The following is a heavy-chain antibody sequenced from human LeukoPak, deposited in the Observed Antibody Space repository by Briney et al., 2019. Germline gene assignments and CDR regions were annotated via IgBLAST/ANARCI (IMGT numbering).Heavy chain of an antibody. CDR3: ARDQVVGARTGAFDY. J-gene: IGHJ4*02. D-gene: IGHD1-26*01. CDR2: ISSGTGFI. CDR1: GFPFSSYS. Sequence: GGSLRLSCAASGFPFSSYSMNWVRQAPGKGLEWVSSISSGTGFIYYADSVKGRFTISRDNAKNTLYLQMNSLRAEDTAVYYCARDQVVGARTGAFDYWGQGILVTVSS. V-gene: IGHV3-21*01.